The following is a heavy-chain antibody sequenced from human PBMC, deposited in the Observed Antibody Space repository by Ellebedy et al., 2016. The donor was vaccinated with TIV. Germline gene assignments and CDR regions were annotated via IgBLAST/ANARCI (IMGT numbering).Heavy chain of an antibody. V-gene: IGHV3-9*01. CDR2: ISWNSGSI. D-gene: IGHD3-22*01. Sequence: GGSLRLSCAASGFTVDDYAMHWVRQAPGKGLEWVSGISWNSGSIGYADSVKGRFTISRDNAKNSLYLQMNSLRAEDTAVYYCTRDPMIWIFDYWGQGTLVTVSS. CDR3: TRDPMIWIFDY. CDR1: GFTVDDYA. J-gene: IGHJ4*02.